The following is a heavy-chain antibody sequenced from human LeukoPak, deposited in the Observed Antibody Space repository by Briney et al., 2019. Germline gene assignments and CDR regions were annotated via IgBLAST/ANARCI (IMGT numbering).Heavy chain of an antibody. J-gene: IGHJ4*02. CDR1: GYSISSGYY. Sequence: SETLSLTCAVSGYSISSGYYWGWIRQPPGKGLEWIGSIYHSGSTYYNPSLKSRVTISVDTSKNQFSLKLSSVTAADTAVYYCARLGTMRLVDIVGYWGQGTLVTVSS. D-gene: IGHD5-12*01. CDR3: ARLGTMRLVDIVGY. V-gene: IGHV4-38-2*01. CDR2: IYHSGST.